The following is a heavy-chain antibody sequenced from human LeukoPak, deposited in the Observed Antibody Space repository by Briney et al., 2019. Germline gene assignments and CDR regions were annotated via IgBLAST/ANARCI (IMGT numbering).Heavy chain of an antibody. J-gene: IGHJ4*02. CDR2: ISDSGGT. Sequence: PSVTLSLTCAVYGGSFSGYYWSWIRQPPGQGLEWIGEISDSGGTSYNPPLKSRVTISVATSKNQFSLKLSSVTAADTAVYYCARGEVLRYFDWSGGPPGSLDYWGQGTLVTVSS. D-gene: IGHD3-9*01. CDR3: ARGEVLRYFDWSGGPPGSLDY. CDR1: GGSFSGYY. V-gene: IGHV4-34*01.